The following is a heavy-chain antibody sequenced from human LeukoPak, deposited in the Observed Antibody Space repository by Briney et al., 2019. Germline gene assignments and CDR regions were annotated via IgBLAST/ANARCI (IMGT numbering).Heavy chain of an antibody. J-gene: IGHJ4*02. CDR3: ASTPVTGGVGYFDY. CDR1: GGSTSSGGYY. Sequence: SQTLSLTCTVSGGSTSSGGYYWSWIRQPPGKGLEWIGYIYHSGSTYYNPSLKSRVTISVDRSKNQFSLKLSSVTAADTAVYYCASTPVTGGVGYFDYWGQGTLVTVSS. CDR2: IYHSGST. D-gene: IGHD3-16*01. V-gene: IGHV4-30-2*01.